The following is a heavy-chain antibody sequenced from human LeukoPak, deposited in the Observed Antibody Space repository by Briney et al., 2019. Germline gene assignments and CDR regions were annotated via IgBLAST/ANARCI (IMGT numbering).Heavy chain of an antibody. CDR3: ARVAKPMAYGMDV. V-gene: IGHV4-30-4*01. J-gene: IGHJ6*02. CDR2: IFYSGNT. Sequence: SETLSLTCTVSGASISSGDYYLSWIRQPPGKGLEWIGYIFYSGNTNHNPSLKSRLTISVDTSKNQFSLKLSSVTAADTAVYYCARVAKPMAYGMDVWGQGTTVTVSS. CDR1: GASISSGDYY. D-gene: IGHD3-10*01.